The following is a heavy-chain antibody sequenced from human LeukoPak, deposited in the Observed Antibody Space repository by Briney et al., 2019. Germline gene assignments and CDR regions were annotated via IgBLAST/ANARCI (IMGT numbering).Heavy chain of an antibody. D-gene: IGHD6-19*01. V-gene: IGHV3-74*01. CDR1: GFTLGSYW. CDR3: ARRAVAGRGVDY. J-gene: IGHJ4*02. CDR2: INGDGSSR. Sequence: GGSLRLSCAASGFTLGSYWMHWVRQAPGKGLVWVSRINGDGSSRSYADSVKGRFTISRDNAKNTLFLQMNSLRAEDTAVYYCARRAVAGRGVDYWGQGTLVTVSS.